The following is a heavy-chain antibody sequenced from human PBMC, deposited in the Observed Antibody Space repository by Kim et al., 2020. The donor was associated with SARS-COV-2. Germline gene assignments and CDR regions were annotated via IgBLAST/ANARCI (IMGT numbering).Heavy chain of an antibody. Sequence: GNTNYAQKFQERVTITRDMSTSTAYMELSSLRSEDTAVYYCAADDYGGDYWGQGTLVTVSS. CDR2: GNT. D-gene: IGHD4-17*01. V-gene: IGHV1-58*01. CDR3: AADDYGGDY. J-gene: IGHJ4*02.